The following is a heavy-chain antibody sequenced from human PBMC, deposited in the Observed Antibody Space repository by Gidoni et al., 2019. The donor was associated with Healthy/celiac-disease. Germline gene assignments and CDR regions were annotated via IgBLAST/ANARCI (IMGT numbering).Heavy chain of an antibody. J-gene: IGHJ5*01. V-gene: IGHV1-24*01. CDR2: FDPEDGET. CDR1: TLTELS. CDR3: ATTPLGYFDWFGY. D-gene: IGHD3-9*01. Sequence: TLTELSMHWVRQAPGKGLEWMGGFDPEDGETIYAQKFQGRVTMTEDTSTDTAYMELSSLRSEDTAVYYCATTPLGYFDWFGYWGQGTLVTVSS.